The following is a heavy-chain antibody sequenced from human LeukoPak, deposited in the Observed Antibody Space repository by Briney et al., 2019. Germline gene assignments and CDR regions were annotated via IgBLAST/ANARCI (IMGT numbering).Heavy chain of an antibody. V-gene: IGHV4-59*03. CDR3: ATLDHDVVGGYSHLDH. CDR2: IYHIGYT. CDR1: GFTFSSYA. D-gene: IGHD3-9*01. J-gene: IGHJ4*02. Sequence: GSLRLSCAASGFTFSSYAMSWIRQSPGKGLEWIGNIYHIGYTEYNPSLKSRVTISIDTSNNQFSLTLTSVTAADTAVYYCATLDHDVVGGYSHLDHWGQGALVTVSS.